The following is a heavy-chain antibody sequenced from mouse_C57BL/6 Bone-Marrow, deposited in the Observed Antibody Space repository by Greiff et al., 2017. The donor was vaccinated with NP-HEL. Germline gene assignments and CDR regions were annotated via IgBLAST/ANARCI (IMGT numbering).Heavy chain of an antibody. J-gene: IGHJ3*01. D-gene: IGHD1-1*01. CDR2: IYPRDGST. CDR3: ARCYYYGSSPWFAY. V-gene: IGHV1-85*01. CDR1: GYTFTSYD. Sequence: QVQLQQPGPELVKPGASVKLSCKASGYTFTSYDINWVQQRPGQGLEWIGWIYPRDGSTKYNEKFKGKATLTVDTSSSTAYMELHSLTSEDSAVYFCARCYYYGSSPWFAYWGQGTLGTVSA.